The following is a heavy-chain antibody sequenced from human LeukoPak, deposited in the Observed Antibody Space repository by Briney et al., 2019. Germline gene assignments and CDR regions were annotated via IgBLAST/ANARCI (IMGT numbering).Heavy chain of an antibody. Sequence: PGGSLRLSCASSGFTFSSYAMSWVRQAPGKGLEWVSAIGGSGGSTYYADSVKGRFTIPRDNSKNTLYLQMNSLRAEDTAVYYCAKRTYCSGGSCHYWYFDLWGRGTLVTVSS. CDR1: GFTFSSYA. CDR3: AKRTYCSGGSCHYWYFDL. J-gene: IGHJ2*01. D-gene: IGHD2-15*01. V-gene: IGHV3-23*01. CDR2: IGGSGGST.